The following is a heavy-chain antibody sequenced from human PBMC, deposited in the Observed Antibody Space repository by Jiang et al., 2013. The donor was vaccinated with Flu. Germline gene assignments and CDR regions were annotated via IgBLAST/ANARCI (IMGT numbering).Heavy chain of an antibody. CDR2: IDPEDSYI. CDR3: GRYSVGRKADY. D-gene: IGHD1-26*01. V-gene: IGHV5-10-1*03. Sequence: VQLVESGAEVKKPGESLRLSCKTSGFNFTDSWISWVRQVPGKGLEWMGRIDPEDSYINYSPSFRGRITISADTSTNTAYVQWRSLRPSDSALYYCGRYSVGRKADYWGQGTLV. J-gene: IGHJ4*02. CDR1: GFNFTDSW.